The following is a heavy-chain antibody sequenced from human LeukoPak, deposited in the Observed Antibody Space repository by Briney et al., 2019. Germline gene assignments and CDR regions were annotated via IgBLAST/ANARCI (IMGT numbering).Heavy chain of an antibody. Sequence: KPSETLSLTCTVSGGSISSYYWSWIRQPPGKGLEWIGYIYYSGSTNYNPSLKSRVTISVDTSKNQFSLKLSSVTAADTAVYYCARDRSYYYGSGTRSGDDAFDIWGQGTMVTVSS. D-gene: IGHD3-10*01. CDR3: ARDRSYYYGSGTRSGDDAFDI. J-gene: IGHJ3*02. CDR2: IYYSGST. CDR1: GGSISSYY. V-gene: IGHV4-59*01.